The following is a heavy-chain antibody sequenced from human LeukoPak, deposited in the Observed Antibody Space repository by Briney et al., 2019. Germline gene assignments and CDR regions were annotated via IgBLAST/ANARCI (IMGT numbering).Heavy chain of an antibody. CDR3: ARDPTPRYCSGGSCYTHYGMDV. J-gene: IGHJ6*02. CDR2: ISSSSSYI. D-gene: IGHD2-15*01. Sequence: GGSLRLSCAASGFTFSSYTMNWVRQAPGKGLEWVSSISSSSSYIYYADSVKGRLTISRDNAKNSLYLQMNSLRAEDTAVYYCARDPTPRYCSGGSCYTHYGMDVWGQGTTVTVAS. CDR1: GFTFSSYT. V-gene: IGHV3-21*01.